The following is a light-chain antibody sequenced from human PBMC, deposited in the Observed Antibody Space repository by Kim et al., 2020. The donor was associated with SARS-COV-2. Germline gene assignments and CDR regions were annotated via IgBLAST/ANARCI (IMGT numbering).Light chain of an antibody. J-gene: IGLJ2*01. CDR2: VGTGGIVG. Sequence: QPVLTQPPSASASLGASVTLTCTLSSGYSNYKVDWYQQRPGKGPRFVMRVGTGGIVGSKGDGIPDRFSVLGSGLNRYLTIKNIQEEDESDYHCGADHGSGSNCGVVFGGGTKLTVL. CDR1: SGYSNYK. V-gene: IGLV9-49*01. CDR3: GADHGSGSNCGVV.